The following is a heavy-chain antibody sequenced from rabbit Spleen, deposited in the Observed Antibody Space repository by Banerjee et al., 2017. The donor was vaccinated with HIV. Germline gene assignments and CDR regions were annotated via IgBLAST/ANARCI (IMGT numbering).Heavy chain of an antibody. CDR3: ARDTGSSFSSYGMDL. CDR1: GFSFNSGYD. CDR2: TYAGTSGST. J-gene: IGHJ6*01. V-gene: IGHV1S40*01. Sequence: QSLEESGGDLVQPEGSLTLTCTASGFSFNSGYDMCWVRQAPGKGLEWIACTYAGTSGSTYSATWAKGRFTCSKTSSTTVTLQMTSLTVADTATYFCARDTGSSFSSYGMDLWGQGTLVTVS. D-gene: IGHD8-1*01.